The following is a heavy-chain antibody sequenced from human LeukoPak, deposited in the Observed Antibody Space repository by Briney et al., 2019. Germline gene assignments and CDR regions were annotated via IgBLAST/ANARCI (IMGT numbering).Heavy chain of an antibody. D-gene: IGHD3-10*01. V-gene: IGHV3-23*01. J-gene: IGHJ4*02. CDR1: GFTCSSYA. CDR3: AKGTYASGSYSFDY. CDR2: ISGSGGST. Sequence: PGGSLRLYCAASGFTCSSYAMDWVRQAPGKGLECVSTISGSGGSTAYADSVKGRFTISRYNSKHTLYLQMNSLRAEDVAVYHCAKGTYASGSYSFDYWGQGTMVTVSP.